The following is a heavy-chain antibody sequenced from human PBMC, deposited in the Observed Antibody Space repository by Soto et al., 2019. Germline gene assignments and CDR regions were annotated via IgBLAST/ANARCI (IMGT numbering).Heavy chain of an antibody. Sequence: QVQLVQSGAEVKKPGASVKVSCKASGYTFTSYYMHWVRQAPGQGLEWMGIINPSGGSTSYAQKFQCRVTMTRDTSTSTVYMELSSLRSEDTAVYYCARDALSSSWVNNWFDPWGQGTLVTVSS. J-gene: IGHJ5*02. CDR3: ARDALSSSWVNNWFDP. CDR2: INPSGGST. V-gene: IGHV1-46*01. CDR1: GYTFTSYY. D-gene: IGHD6-13*01.